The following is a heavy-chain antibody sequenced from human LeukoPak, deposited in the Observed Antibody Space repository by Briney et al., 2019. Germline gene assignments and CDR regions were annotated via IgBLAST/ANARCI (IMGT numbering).Heavy chain of an antibody. Sequence: GASVKVSCKASGYTFTSYDINWVRQATGQGLEWMGWMNPNSGNTGYAQKFQGRVTMTRNTSISTAYMELSSLRSEDTAVYYCAREPGYSSSWYSYYYYYYGMDVWGQGTTVTVSS. J-gene: IGHJ6*02. CDR2: MNPNSGNT. CDR3: AREPGYSSSWYSYYYYYYGMDV. D-gene: IGHD6-13*01. V-gene: IGHV1-8*01. CDR1: GYTFTSYD.